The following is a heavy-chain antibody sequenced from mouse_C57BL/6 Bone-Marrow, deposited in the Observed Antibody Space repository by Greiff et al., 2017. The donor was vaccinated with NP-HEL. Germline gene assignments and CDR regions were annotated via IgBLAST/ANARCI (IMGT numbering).Heavy chain of an antibody. Sequence: VQLQQSGPELVKPGASVKMSCKASGYTFTDYNMHWVKQSHGKSLEWIGYINPNNGGTSYNQKFKGKATLTANKSSSKAYMELRSLTSEDSAVYYCARPYYGSSFAWFAYWGQGTLVTVSA. CDR2: INPNNGGT. J-gene: IGHJ3*01. CDR1: GYTFTDYN. CDR3: ARPYYGSSFAWFAY. D-gene: IGHD1-1*01. V-gene: IGHV1-22*01.